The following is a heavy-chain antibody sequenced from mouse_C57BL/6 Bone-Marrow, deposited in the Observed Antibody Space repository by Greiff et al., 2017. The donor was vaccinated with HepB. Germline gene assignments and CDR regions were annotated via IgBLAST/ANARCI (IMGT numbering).Heavy chain of an antibody. CDR2: INPSTGGT. CDR1: GYSFTGYY. CDR3: ARGWLLLY. J-gene: IGHJ2*01. V-gene: IGHV1-42*01. D-gene: IGHD2-3*01. Sequence: EVKLMESGPELVKPGASVKISCKASGYSFTGYYMNWVKQSPEKSLEWIGEINPSTGGTTYNQKFKAKATLTVDKSSSTAYMQLKSLTSEDSAVYYCARGWLLLYWCPGTTLTVSS.